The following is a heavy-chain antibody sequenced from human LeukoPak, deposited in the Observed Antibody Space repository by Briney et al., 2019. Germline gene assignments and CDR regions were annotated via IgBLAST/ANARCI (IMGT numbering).Heavy chain of an antibody. D-gene: IGHD3-16*01. CDR3: ARDIADYDYVWGSVDY. V-gene: IGHV3-30-3*01. CDR1: GFTFSSYA. CDR2: ISYDGSNK. Sequence: PGRSLRLSCAASGFTFSSYAMHWVRQAPGKGLEWVAVISYDGSNKYYADSVKGRFTISRDNSKNTLYLQMNSLRAGDTAVYYCARDIADYDYVWGSVDYWGQGTLVTVSS. J-gene: IGHJ4*02.